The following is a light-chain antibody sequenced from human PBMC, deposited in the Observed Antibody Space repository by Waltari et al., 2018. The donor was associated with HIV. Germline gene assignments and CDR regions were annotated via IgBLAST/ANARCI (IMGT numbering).Light chain of an antibody. CDR2: DVY. CDR3: SSYTSSNTLV. Sequence: QSALTQTASVSGSPGQSITISCTGTSSDVGGYDHVSWYQQHPVTAPKLVIYDVYNRPSGISHRFSGSKSGNTASLTISGLQAEDEADYFCSSYTSSNTLVFGGGTKVTVL. CDR1: SSDVGGYDH. V-gene: IGLV2-14*03. J-gene: IGLJ2*01.